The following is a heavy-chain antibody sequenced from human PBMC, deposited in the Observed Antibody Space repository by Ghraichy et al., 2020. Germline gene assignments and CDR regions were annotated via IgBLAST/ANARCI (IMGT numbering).Heavy chain of an antibody. CDR3: ARSTFGHYVKTQY. CDR2: VSHSGNT. CDR1: GGSFSKYY. Sequence: SETLSLTCAVYGGSFSKYYWSWIRQPPGKGLEWIGEVSHSGNTTYNPSLASRVTVSVDTSKNQLSLQLNSVTAADTAVYFCARSTFGHYVKTQYWGQGRLASASS. D-gene: IGHD4-17*01. V-gene: IGHV4-34*01. J-gene: IGHJ4*02.